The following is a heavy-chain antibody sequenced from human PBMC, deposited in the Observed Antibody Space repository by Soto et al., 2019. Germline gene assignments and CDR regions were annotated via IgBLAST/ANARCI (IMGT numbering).Heavy chain of an antibody. V-gene: IGHV4-34*01. CDR1: GGSFSGYY. CDR2: INHSGST. D-gene: IGHD3-22*01. J-gene: IGHJ4*02. Sequence: SETLSLTCAVYGGSFSGYYWSWIRQPPGKGLEWIGEINHSGSTNYNPSLKSRVTISVDTSKNQFSLKLSSVTAADTAVYYCARGHYYDSSGRTLGFDYWGQGTLVTVSS. CDR3: ARGHYYDSSGRTLGFDY.